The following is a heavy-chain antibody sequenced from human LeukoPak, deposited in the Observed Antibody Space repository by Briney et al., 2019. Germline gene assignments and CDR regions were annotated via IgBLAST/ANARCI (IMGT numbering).Heavy chain of an antibody. CDR2: INPNSGGT. CDR3: ARGVDVDTAMDNWFDP. D-gene: IGHD5-18*01. V-gene: IGHV1-2*04. J-gene: IGHJ5*02. Sequence: ASVKVSCKASGYTFTGYYMHWVRQAPGQGLEWMGWINPNSGGTNYAQKFQGWVTMTRDTSISTAYMELSRLRSDDTAVYYCARGVDVDTAMDNWFDPWGQGTLVTVS. CDR1: GYTFTGYY.